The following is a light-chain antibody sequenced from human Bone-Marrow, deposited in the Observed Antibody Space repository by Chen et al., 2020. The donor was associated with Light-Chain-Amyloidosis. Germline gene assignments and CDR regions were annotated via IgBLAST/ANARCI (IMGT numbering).Light chain of an antibody. J-gene: IGLJ2*01. CDR3: SSYTSSSTYVV. Sequence: QSALTQPASVSGSPGQSITISCTGTSSDVGGYNYVSWYQQQPGKAPKLMIYDVSNRPSGVSKRFSGSKSGNTASLTISGLQAEDEADYYCSSYTSSSTYVVFGGGTKLTVL. CDR2: DVS. V-gene: IGLV2-14*01. CDR1: SSDVGGYNY.